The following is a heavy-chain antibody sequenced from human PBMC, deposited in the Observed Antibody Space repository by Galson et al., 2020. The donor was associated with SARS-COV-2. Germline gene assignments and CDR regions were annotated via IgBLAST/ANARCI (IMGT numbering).Heavy chain of an antibody. CDR1: GFTFSSYG. CDR2: ISYDGSNK. D-gene: IGHD3-10*01. J-gene: IGHJ6*03. Sequence: GESLMISCAASGFTFSSYGMHWVRQAPGKGLEWVAVISYDGSNKYYADSVKGRFTISRDNSKNTLYLQMNSLRAEDTAVYYCAKDWATIGGLSLYYYTDVWGKGTTVTIS. CDR3: AKDWATIGGLSLYYYTDV. V-gene: IGHV3-30*18.